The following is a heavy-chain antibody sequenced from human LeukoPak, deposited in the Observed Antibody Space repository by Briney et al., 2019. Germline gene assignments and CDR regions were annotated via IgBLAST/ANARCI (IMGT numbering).Heavy chain of an antibody. D-gene: IGHD5-12*01. CDR2: IIPIFGSS. CDR1: GGTFNNYA. J-gene: IGHJ5*02. V-gene: IGHV1-69*13. Sequence: ASLKVSCKASGGTFNNYAINWVRQAPGQGLEWMGGIIPIFGSSNYAQKFQGRVTIPADESTTTAYMELSSLRSEDTAVYYCARDAIVAPLSWFDPWGQGTLVTVSS. CDR3: ARDAIVAPLSWFDP.